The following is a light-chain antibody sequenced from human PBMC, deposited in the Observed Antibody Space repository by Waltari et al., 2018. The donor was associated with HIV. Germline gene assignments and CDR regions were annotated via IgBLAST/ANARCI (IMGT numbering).Light chain of an antibody. J-gene: IGKJ1*01. CDR1: QSVGGN. V-gene: IGKV3-15*01. CDR3: QQYNDWPQT. Sequence: EIVMTQSPDTLSVSPGEKATLSCRASQSVGGNLAWYQVRPGQAPSLLIYAATSRTTGFPGRFRGSGSGTEFTRTISSLQSEDFAIYYCQQYNDWPQTFGQGTRVDIK. CDR2: AAT.